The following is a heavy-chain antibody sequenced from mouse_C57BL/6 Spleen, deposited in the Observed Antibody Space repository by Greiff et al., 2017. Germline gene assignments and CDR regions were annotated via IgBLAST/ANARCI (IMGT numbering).Heavy chain of an antibody. CDR1: GYTFTDYN. Sequence: EVQLQQSGPELVKPGALVQMSCKASGYTFTDYNMHWVKQSHGKSPEWIGYINPNIGGPSYNQKFKGKATLTLNKSSSTASMELRSLTSEDSAVYYCAREGPYAMDDWGQGSSVTVTS. V-gene: IGHV1-22*01. CDR2: INPNIGGP. CDR3: AREGPYAMDD. J-gene: IGHJ4*01.